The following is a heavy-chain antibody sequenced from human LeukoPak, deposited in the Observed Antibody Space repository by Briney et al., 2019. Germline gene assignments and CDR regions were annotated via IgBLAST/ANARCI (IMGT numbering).Heavy chain of an antibody. CDR1: GGTFSSYA. V-gene: IGHV1-69*01. Sequence: SVKVSCKASGGTFSSYAISWVRQAPGQGLEWMGGIIPIFGTANYAQKFQGRVTIAADESTSTAYMELSSLRSEDTAVYYCARGAPDYCSSTSCYMGRFDYWGQGTLVTASS. CDR3: ARGAPDYCSSTSCYMGRFDY. J-gene: IGHJ4*02. CDR2: IIPIFGTA. D-gene: IGHD2-2*02.